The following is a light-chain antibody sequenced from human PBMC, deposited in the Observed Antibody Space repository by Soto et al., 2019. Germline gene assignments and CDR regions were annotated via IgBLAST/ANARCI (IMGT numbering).Light chain of an antibody. Sequence: EIVLTQSPGTLSLSPGERATLSCRARQSVDNNYLSWYQQRPGQAPRLLIYGSSYRATGIPDRFSGSGSGTDFSLTISRLEPEDFAVYYCQQYGSSPPITFGGGTKVDIK. CDR1: QSVDNNY. CDR3: QQYGSSPPIT. CDR2: GSS. V-gene: IGKV3-20*01. J-gene: IGKJ4*01.